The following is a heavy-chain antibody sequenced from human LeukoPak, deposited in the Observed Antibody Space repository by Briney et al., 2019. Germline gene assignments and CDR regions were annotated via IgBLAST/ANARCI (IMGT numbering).Heavy chain of an antibody. Sequence: GGSLRLSCAASGLTFSDSYMSWIRQAPGKGMEWISYISGSGSRIYYADSVKGRFTISRDNAKKSPYLQMNSLRAEDTAVYYCARDARTFDYWGQGTLVTVSS. CDR2: ISGSGSRI. J-gene: IGHJ4*02. CDR1: GLTFSDSY. V-gene: IGHV3-11*01. CDR3: ARDARTFDY.